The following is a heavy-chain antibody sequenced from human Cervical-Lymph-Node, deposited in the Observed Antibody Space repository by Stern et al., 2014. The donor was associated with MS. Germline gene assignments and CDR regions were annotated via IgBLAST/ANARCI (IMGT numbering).Heavy chain of an antibody. CDR3: ARGGVVPADTTWFDP. CDR1: GDTFISYF. Sequence: VQLVESGAEVKRPGSSVKVSCKASGDTFISYFFSWVRQAPGQGLEWMGGITPLFGTTIYAQQLQGRVTITADESSSTGFLELTSLTSQDTAVYYCARGGVVPADTTWFDPWGQGTPVTVSS. D-gene: IGHD2-2*01. CDR2: ITPLFGTT. V-gene: IGHV1-69*01. J-gene: IGHJ5*02.